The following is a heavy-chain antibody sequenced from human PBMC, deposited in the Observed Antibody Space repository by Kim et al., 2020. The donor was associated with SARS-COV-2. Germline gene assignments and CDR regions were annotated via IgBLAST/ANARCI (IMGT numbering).Heavy chain of an antibody. Sequence: ASVKVSCKASGYTFTSYAMHWVRQAPGQRLEWMGWINAGNGNTKYSQKFQGRVTITRDTSASTAYMELSSLRSEDTAVYYCAREALGYCSSTSCYRTYYMDVWGKGTTVTVSS. J-gene: IGHJ6*03. CDR2: INAGNGNT. CDR3: AREALGYCSSTSCYRTYYMDV. CDR1: GYTFTSYA. D-gene: IGHD2-2*01. V-gene: IGHV1-3*01.